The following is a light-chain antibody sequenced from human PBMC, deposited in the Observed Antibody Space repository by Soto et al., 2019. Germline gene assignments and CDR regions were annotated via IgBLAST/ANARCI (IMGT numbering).Light chain of an antibody. CDR3: ETWDSNTRV. CDR1: SGHSSYI. V-gene: IGLV4-60*02. J-gene: IGLJ2*01. CDR2: LEGSGSY. Sequence: QLVLTQSSSASASLGSSVKLTCTLSSGHSSYIITWHHQQPGKAPRYLMKLEGSGSYNKGSGVPDRFSGSSSGADRCLTISNLQFEDEANYYCETWDSNTRVCGGGTKLTVL.